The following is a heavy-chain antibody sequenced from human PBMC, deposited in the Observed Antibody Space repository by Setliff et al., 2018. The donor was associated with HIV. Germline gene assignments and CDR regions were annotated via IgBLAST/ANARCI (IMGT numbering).Heavy chain of an antibody. J-gene: IGHJ4*02. V-gene: IGHV4-61*09. D-gene: IGHD2-21*02. CDR3: ARGGAFCGRDSCYYLDY. Sequence: SETLSLTCTVSGGSISSGSYYWSWIRQPAGKGLEWIGHIYTRGSTNYNPSLKSRVTISVDTSKNQFSLKLSSVTAADTAVYYCARGGAFCGRDSCYYLDYWGQGILVTVSS. CDR1: GGSISSGSYY. CDR2: IYTRGST.